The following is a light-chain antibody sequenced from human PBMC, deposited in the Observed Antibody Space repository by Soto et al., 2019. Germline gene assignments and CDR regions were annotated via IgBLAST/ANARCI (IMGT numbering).Light chain of an antibody. Sequence: QSVLTQPASVSGSPGQSITISCTGTSSDVRSYNYVSWYQHHPGEAPKLIIYDVSIRPSGVSIRFSGSKSDNTASLTISGLQPEDEADYHCSSYTTSNTRQIVFGTGTKVTVL. CDR3: SSYTTSNTRQIV. CDR2: DVS. J-gene: IGLJ1*01. CDR1: SSDVRSYNY. V-gene: IGLV2-14*03.